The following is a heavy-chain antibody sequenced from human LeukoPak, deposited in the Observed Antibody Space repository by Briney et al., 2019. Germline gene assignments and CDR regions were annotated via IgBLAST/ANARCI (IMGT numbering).Heavy chain of an antibody. CDR2: TAPSGGA. CDR1: GASISTYY. J-gene: IGHJ6*03. Sequence: PSETLSLTCTASGASISTYYWSWIRQPPGEGLEWIAYTAPSGGAVYNPSLNSRLTVSVDTSKNQFSLKLNSVTAADTAVYYCARHVATTVTRGYSCHPMDVWGKGTTVSVSS. CDR3: ARHVATTVTRGYSCHPMDV. D-gene: IGHD4-17*01. V-gene: IGHV4-4*09.